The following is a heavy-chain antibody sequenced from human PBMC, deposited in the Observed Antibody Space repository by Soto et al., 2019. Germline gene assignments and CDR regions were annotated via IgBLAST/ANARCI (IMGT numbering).Heavy chain of an antibody. CDR3: ARDIGADFFDY. D-gene: IGHD6-25*01. CDR1: RFTFSNYA. Sequence: GGSLRLSCTASRFTFSNYAMSWVRQAPGMGLEWVSTISDSGVNTFFGDSMKDRFTISRDNSKSTVYLQLNTVRAEDTAIYYCARDIGADFFDYWGQGTLVTVSS. CDR2: ISDSGVNT. J-gene: IGHJ4*02. V-gene: IGHV3-23*01.